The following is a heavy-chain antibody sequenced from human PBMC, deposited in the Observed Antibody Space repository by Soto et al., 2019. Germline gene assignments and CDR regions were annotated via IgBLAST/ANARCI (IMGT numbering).Heavy chain of an antibody. J-gene: IGHJ4*02. CDR2: INSDGSST. D-gene: IGHD3-3*01. V-gene: IGHV3-74*01. CDR3: AREESYYDFWSGYLVPFDF. CDR1: GFTFSSYW. Sequence: GGSLRLSCAASGFTFSSYWMHWVRQAPGKGLVWVSRINSDGSSTSYADSVKGRFTISRDNAKNTLYLQMNSLRAEDTAVYYCAREESYYDFWSGYLVPFDFWAKEPLVTVP.